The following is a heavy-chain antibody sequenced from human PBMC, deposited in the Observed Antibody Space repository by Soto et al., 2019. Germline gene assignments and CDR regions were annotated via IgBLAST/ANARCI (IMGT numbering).Heavy chain of an antibody. CDR3: ARRSNDYGDYV. CDR1: GGSISSSSYY. Sequence: QLQLQESGPGLVKPSETLSLTCTVSGGSISSSSYYWGWIRQPPGKGLEWIGSIYYSGSTYYTPSLKSRVTISVDTSKNQFSLKRSSVTAADTAVYYCARRSNDYGDYVWGQGTLVTVSS. J-gene: IGHJ4*02. CDR2: IYYSGST. D-gene: IGHD4-17*01. V-gene: IGHV4-39*01.